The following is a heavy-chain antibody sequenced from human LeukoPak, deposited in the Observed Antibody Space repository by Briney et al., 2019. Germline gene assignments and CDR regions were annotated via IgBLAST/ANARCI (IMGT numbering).Heavy chain of an antibody. CDR2: IRYDGSNK. J-gene: IGHJ6*03. D-gene: IGHD6-13*01. CDR3: ARVSRQLVPYYYYYYMDV. V-gene: IGHV3-30*02. Sequence: GGSLRLSCAASGFTFSSYGMHWVRQAPGKGLEWVAFIRYDGSNKYYADSVKGRFTISRDNSKNTLYLQMNSLRAEDTAVYYCARVSRQLVPYYYYYYMDVWGKGTTVTVSS. CDR1: GFTFSSYG.